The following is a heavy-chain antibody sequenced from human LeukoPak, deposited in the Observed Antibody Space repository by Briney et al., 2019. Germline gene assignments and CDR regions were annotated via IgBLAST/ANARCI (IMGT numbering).Heavy chain of an antibody. CDR2: ISYDGRNQ. CDR1: GFSFTIYG. Sequence: PGGSLRLSCAASGFSFTIYGMHWVRQAPLKGLEWLAAISYDGRNQNYADSVKGRFTIFRGNSQNTLYLQMNSLRAEDTALYYCVKDRTINGRSSPFDSWGQGTLVTVSS. CDR3: VKDRTINGRSSPFDS. V-gene: IGHV3-30*18. D-gene: IGHD1-26*01. J-gene: IGHJ4*02.